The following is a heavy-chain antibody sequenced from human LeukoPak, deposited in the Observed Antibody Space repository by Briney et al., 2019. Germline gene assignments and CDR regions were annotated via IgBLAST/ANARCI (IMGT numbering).Heavy chain of an antibody. CDR2: FYYSGTT. V-gene: IGHV4-39*07. CDR1: GDSISRSSYY. Sequence: SETLSLTCTVSGDSISRSSYYWGWIRQPPGKGLEWIGSFYYSGTTFYNPSLKSRVTISVDTSKNQFSLKLSSVTAADTAVYYCARDRRSGTITNWFDPWGQGTLVTVSS. CDR3: ARDRRSGTITNWFDP. J-gene: IGHJ5*02. D-gene: IGHD4-11*01.